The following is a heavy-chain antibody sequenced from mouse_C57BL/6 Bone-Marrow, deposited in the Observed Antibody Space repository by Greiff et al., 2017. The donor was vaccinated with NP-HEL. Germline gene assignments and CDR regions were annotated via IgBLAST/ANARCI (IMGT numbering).Heavy chain of an antibody. J-gene: IGHJ4*01. Sequence: VQGVESGAELVKPGASVKMSCKASGYTFTSYWITWVKQRPGQGLEWIGDIYPGSGSTNYNEKFKSKATLTVDTSSSTAYMQLSSLTSEDSAVYYCARTPLIYYAMDYWGQGTSVTVSS. CDR3: ARTPLIYYAMDY. CDR2: IYPGSGST. CDR1: GYTFTSYW. V-gene: IGHV1-55*01.